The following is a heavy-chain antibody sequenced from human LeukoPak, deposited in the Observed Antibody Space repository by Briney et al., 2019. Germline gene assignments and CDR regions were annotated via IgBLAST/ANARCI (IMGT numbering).Heavy chain of an antibody. J-gene: IGHJ5*02. CDR2: ISAYNGNT. V-gene: IGHV1-18*01. CDR3: ARDPAYYDFWSGYYTGGWFDP. CDR1: GYTFTSYG. D-gene: IGHD3-3*01. Sequence: ASVKVSCKASGYTFTSYGISWVRQAPGQGLEWMGWISAYNGNTNYAQKLQGRVTMTTDTSTSTAYMELRSLRSDDTAVYYCARDPAYYDFWSGYYTGGWFDPWGQGTLVTVPS.